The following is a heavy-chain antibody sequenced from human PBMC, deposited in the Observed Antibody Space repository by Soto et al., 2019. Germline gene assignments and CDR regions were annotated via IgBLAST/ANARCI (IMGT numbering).Heavy chain of an antibody. J-gene: IGHJ3*02. CDR2: ISHDGSNK. CDR3: AKDVEQQLVRLGYDI. CDR1: GFTFSSYG. V-gene: IGHV3-30*18. D-gene: IGHD1-1*01. Sequence: QVQLVESVGGVVQPGTSLTLSCAASGFTFSSYGMHWVRQAPGKGLEWVADISHDGSNKNYADSVKGRFTISRDNTKKPMHLQMNSLKAEDTDMYYCAKDVEQQLVRLGYDIWGQGTLVTVSS.